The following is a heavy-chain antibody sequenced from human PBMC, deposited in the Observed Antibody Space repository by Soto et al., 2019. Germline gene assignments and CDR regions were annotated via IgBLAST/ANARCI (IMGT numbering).Heavy chain of an antibody. CDR2: ISRNGAYI. CDR1: GFSFSSHG. J-gene: IGHJ2*01. Sequence: EVQLLESGGGLVQPGGSLRLSCAASGFSFSSHGMSWVRQAPEMGLEWVSSISRNGAYIYYADPVKGRFTISRDNSKNTLFLQVNSLRVEATAVYYCAKIAVTGSWYFDLWGRGTLVTVSS. V-gene: IGHV3-23*01. CDR3: AKIAVTGSWYFDL. D-gene: IGHD6-19*01.